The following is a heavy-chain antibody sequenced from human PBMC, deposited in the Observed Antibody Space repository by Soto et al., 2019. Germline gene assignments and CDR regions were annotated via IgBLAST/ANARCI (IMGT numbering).Heavy chain of an antibody. CDR1: GITFSSYW. J-gene: IGHJ6*02. D-gene: IGHD5-18*01. CDR2: INRDGSST. V-gene: IGHV3-74*01. CDR3: ARVGVDTTVVDGGYYYYGLDV. Sequence: EVQLVESGGGLVQPGGSLRLSCAASGITFSSYWMHWVRQAPGKGLVWVSRINRDGSSTRYEDSVKGRFTITRDNARNTRYLQMNSLRAADTAMYYCARVGVDTTVVDGGYYYYGLDVWGQGTTVTVSS.